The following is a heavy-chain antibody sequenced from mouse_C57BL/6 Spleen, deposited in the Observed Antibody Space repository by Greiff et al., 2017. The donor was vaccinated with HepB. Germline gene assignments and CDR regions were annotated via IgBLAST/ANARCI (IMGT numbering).Heavy chain of an antibody. V-gene: IGHV3-1*01. J-gene: IGHJ4*01. Sequence: EVQRVESGPGMVKPSQSLSLTCTVTGYSITSGYDWHWIRHFPGNKLEWMGYISYSGSTNYNPSLKSRISITHDTSKNHFFLKLNSVTTEDTATYYCARTTPYRYYAMDYWGQGTSVTVSS. CDR1: GYSITSGYD. CDR3: ARTTPYRYYAMDY. D-gene: IGHD2-10*01. CDR2: ISYSGST.